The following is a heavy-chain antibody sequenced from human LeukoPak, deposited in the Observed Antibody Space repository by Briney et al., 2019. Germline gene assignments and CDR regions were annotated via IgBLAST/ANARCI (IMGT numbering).Heavy chain of an antibody. Sequence: PGGSLRLSCAASGFTFSSYAMHWVRQAPGKGLEWVAVISYDGSNKYYADSVKGRFTISRDNSKNTVYLQMNSLRAEDTAVYYCARRITIFGVVDDAFDIWGQGTMVTVSS. CDR2: ISYDGSNK. J-gene: IGHJ3*02. CDR1: GFTFSSYA. V-gene: IGHV3-30-3*01. CDR3: ARRITIFGVVDDAFDI. D-gene: IGHD3-3*01.